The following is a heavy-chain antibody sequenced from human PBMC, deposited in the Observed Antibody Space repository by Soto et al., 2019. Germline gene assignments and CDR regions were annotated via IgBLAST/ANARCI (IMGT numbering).Heavy chain of an antibody. D-gene: IGHD2-2*01. J-gene: IGHJ2*01. V-gene: IGHV3-30*04. Sequence: QVQLVESGGGVVQPGRSLRLSCAASGFTLSGYVMHWVRQAPGKGLEWVAFISNDGSNKNYADSVKGRFTISRDNSKNTLYLQMNTLRPEDTAVYYCARGDRYCTSTSCSDRWYFDVWGGGTLVTVSS. CDR2: ISNDGSNK. CDR3: ARGDRYCTSTSCSDRWYFDV. CDR1: GFTLSGYV.